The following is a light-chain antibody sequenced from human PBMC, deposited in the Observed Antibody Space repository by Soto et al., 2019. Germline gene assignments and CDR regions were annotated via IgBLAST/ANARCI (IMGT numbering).Light chain of an antibody. J-gene: IGLJ1*01. CDR2: EVI. Sequence: SVLAPVSSVFWSPWPSITLSRPGTTSDVGTFNLVSWYQQHPGKAPRLMIYEVIKRPSGVSNRFSGSKSGNTASLTISGLQAEDEADYYYCSYAGSSVYVFGTGTKVTVL. CDR3: CSYAGSSVYV. CDR1: TSDVGTFNL. V-gene: IGLV2-23*02.